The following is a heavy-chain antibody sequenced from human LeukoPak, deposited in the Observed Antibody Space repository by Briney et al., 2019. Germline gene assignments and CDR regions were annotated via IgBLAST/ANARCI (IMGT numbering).Heavy chain of an antibody. CDR2: ISSSSSTI. J-gene: IGHJ6*03. V-gene: IGHV3-48*04. D-gene: IGHD2-2*01. Sequence: QSGGSLRLSCAASGFTFSSYSMNWVRQAPGKGLEWVSYISSSSSTIYYADSVKGRFTISRDNAKNSLYLQMNSLRAEDTAVYYCAGVYCSSTSCYWDLYYCYYMDVWGKGTTVTVSS. CDR3: AGVYCSSTSCYWDLYYCYYMDV. CDR1: GFTFSSYS.